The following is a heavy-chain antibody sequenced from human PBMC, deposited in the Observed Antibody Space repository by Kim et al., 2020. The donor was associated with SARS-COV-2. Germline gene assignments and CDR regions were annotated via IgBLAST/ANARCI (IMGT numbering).Heavy chain of an antibody. J-gene: IGHJ6*02. CDR1: GFTFSDYY. V-gene: IGHV3-11*05. CDR3: ARDHGEWRAADFSYYGMDV. Sequence: GGSLRLSCAASGFTFSDYYMSWIRQAPGKGLEWVSYISSSSSYTNYADSVKGRFTISRDNAKNSLYLQMNSLRAEDTAVYYCARDHGEWRAADFSYYGMDVWGQGTTVTVSS. CDR2: ISSSSSYT. D-gene: IGHD2-15*01.